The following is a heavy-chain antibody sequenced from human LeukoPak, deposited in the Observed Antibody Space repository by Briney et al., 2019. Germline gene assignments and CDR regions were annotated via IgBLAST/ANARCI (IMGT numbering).Heavy chain of an antibody. Sequence: GGSLRLSCAVSGFTFSSYAMSWVRQAPGKGLEWVSGISGSGGNIYYADSVKGRFTISRHNSKNTLYLQMNSLRAEDTAVYYCAREDNYLGAFDIWGQGTMVTVSS. CDR1: GFTFSSYA. CDR3: AREDNYLGAFDI. J-gene: IGHJ3*02. V-gene: IGHV3-23*01. D-gene: IGHD1-1*01. CDR2: ISGSGGNI.